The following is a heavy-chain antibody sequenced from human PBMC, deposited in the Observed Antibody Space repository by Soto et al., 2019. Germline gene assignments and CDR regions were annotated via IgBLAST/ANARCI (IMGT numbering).Heavy chain of an antibody. CDR3: ARVPPFWSGSHWFDP. J-gene: IGHJ5*02. CDR1: GYTFTGYY. V-gene: IGHV1-2*04. CDR2: INPNSGGT. Sequence: ASVKVSCTASGYTFTGYYMHWVRQAPGQGLEWMGWINPNSGGTNYAQKFQGWVTMTRDTSISTAYMELSRLRSDDTAVYYCARVPPFWSGSHWFDPWGQGTLVTVSS. D-gene: IGHD3-3*01.